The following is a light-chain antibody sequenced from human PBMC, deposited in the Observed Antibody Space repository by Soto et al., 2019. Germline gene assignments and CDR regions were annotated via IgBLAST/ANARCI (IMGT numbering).Light chain of an antibody. CDR1: QSVSSSY. Sequence: EIVLTQSPGTLSLSPGERATLSCRASQSVSSSYLAWYQQKPGQAPRLLIYGGSSRATGIPDRFSGSGSGRDFTLTISRLEPEDYAVYYCQQYGSSPRTFGQGTKLEIK. CDR3: QQYGSSPRT. V-gene: IGKV3-20*01. J-gene: IGKJ2*01. CDR2: GGS.